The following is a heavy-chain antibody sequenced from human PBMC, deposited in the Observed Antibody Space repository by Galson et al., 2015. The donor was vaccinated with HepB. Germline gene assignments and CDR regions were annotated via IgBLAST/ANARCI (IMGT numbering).Heavy chain of an antibody. V-gene: IGHV3-23*05. CDR3: ARYNGRHGLDV. Sequence: SLRLSCAASGFTFARYAMSWVRQAPGKGLEWVSGIEGNTITTYYADSVKGRSTISRDNSKNTVYLQLNGLRAEETAVYYCARYNGRHGLDVWGQGTTVSVSS. D-gene: IGHD1-1*01. J-gene: IGHJ6*02. CDR2: IEGNTITT. CDR1: GFTFARYA.